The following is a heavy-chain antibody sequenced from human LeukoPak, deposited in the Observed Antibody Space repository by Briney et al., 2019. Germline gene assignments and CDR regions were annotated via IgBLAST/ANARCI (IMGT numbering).Heavy chain of an antibody. V-gene: IGHV4-39*07. D-gene: IGHD6-13*01. J-gene: IGHJ6*02. Sequence: PSETLSLTCTVSGGSISRSSYYWGWIRQPPGKGLEWIGSIYYSGSTYYNPSLKSRVTISVDTSKNQFSLKLSSVTAADTAVYYCARIGQELPPAYYYYGMDVWGQGTTVTVSS. CDR1: GGSISRSSYY. CDR2: IYYSGST. CDR3: ARIGQELPPAYYYYGMDV.